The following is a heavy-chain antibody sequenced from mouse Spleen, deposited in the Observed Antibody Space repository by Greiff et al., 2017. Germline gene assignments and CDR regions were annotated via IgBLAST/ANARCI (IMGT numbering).Heavy chain of an antibody. Sequence: QVQLQQSGAELARPGASVKMSCKASGYTFTSYSMHWVKQRPGQGLEWIGYINPSSGYTKYNQKFKDKATLTADKSSSTAYMQLSSLTSEDSAVYYCARLGLLYFDYWGQGTTLTVSA. D-gene: IGHD4-1*01. V-gene: IGHV1-4*01. J-gene: IGHJ2*01. CDR2: INPSSGYT. CDR1: GYTFTSYS. CDR3: ARLGLLYFDY.